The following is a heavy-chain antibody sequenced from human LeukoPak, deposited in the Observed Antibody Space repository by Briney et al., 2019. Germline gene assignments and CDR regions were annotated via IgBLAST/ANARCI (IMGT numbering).Heavy chain of an antibody. CDR3: ARGVSRESSWYYYYYYMDV. Sequence: SETLSLTCTVSGGSISSSSYYWGWIRQPPGKGLEWIGSIYYSGSTYYNPSLKSRVTISVDTSKNQFSLKLSSVTAADTAVYYCARGVSRESSWYYYYYYMDVWGKGTTVTVSS. CDR1: GGSISSSSYY. CDR2: IYYSGST. J-gene: IGHJ6*03. V-gene: IGHV4-39*07. D-gene: IGHD6-13*01.